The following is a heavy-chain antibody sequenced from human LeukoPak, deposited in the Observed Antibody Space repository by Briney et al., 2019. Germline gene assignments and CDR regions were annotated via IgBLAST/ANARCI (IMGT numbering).Heavy chain of an antibody. D-gene: IGHD3-10*01. CDR2: ISWNSGSI. V-gene: IGHV3-9*01. CDR3: AKDIHYFQSDY. Sequence: GGSLRLSCAASGFTFDDYAMHWVRQAPGKGLEWVSGISWNSGSIGYADPVKGRFTISRDNAKNILDLQMNSLTAEDTAVYYCAKDIHYFQSDYWGQGTLVTASS. J-gene: IGHJ4*02. CDR1: GFTFDDYA.